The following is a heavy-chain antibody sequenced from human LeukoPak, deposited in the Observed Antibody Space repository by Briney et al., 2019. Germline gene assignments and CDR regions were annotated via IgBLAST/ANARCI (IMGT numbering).Heavy chain of an antibody. CDR2: ISGSGGST. Sequence: GGSLXXSXAASGFTFSSYAMSWVRQAPGKGLEWVSAISGSGGSTYYADSVKGRFTISRDNSKNTLYLQMNSLRAEDTAVYYCAKGSCSSTSCYYVEDYWGQGTLVTVSS. D-gene: IGHD2-2*01. V-gene: IGHV3-23*01. J-gene: IGHJ4*02. CDR1: GFTFSSYA. CDR3: AKGSCSSTSCYYVEDY.